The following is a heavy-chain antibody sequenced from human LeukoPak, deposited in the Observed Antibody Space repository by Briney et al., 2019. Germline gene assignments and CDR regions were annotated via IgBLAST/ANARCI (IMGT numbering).Heavy chain of an antibody. D-gene: IGHD6-13*01. J-gene: IGHJ5*02. V-gene: IGHV4-59*08. CDR1: GGSMSNYY. Sequence: SETLSLTCTVSGGSMSNYYWSWIRQSPGKGLEWIGYIYYSGSTNYNPSLKSRVTISVDTSKNQFSLKLSSVTAADTAVYYCARGRIAAAGPAYNWFDPWGQGTLVTVSS. CDR2: IYYSGST. CDR3: ARGRIAAAGPAYNWFDP.